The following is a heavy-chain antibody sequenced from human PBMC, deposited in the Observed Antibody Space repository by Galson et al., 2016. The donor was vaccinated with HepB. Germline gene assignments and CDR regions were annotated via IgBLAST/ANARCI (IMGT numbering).Heavy chain of an antibody. D-gene: IGHD3-3*01. Sequence: SLRLSCAGSGFTFSTYAVNWVRQAPGKGLEWVSGISGSGGRTYYADSVKGRFTISRDNSKNTLYLQMKSLRAEDTAVYYCAKEVVRFLRGYGMDVWGQGTTVTVSS. CDR1: GFTFSTYA. CDR2: ISGSGGRT. J-gene: IGHJ6*02. CDR3: AKEVVRFLRGYGMDV. V-gene: IGHV3-23*01.